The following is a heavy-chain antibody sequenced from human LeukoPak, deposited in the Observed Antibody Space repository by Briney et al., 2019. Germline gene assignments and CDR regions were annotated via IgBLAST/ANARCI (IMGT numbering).Heavy chain of an antibody. Sequence: GGSLRLSCAASGFTFSSYWMHWVRQAPGKGLVWVSRINTDGSSTSYADSVKGRFTISRDNAKNTLYLQMNSLRAEDTAVYYCARGLGYCSGGSCYSWAYWGQGTLVTVSS. J-gene: IGHJ4*02. CDR3: ARGLGYCSGGSCYSWAY. CDR1: GFTFSSYW. CDR2: INTDGSST. V-gene: IGHV3-74*01. D-gene: IGHD2-15*01.